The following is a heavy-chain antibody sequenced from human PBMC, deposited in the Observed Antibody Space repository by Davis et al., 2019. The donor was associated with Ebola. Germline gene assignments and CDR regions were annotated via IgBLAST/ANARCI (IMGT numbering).Heavy chain of an antibody. V-gene: IGHV3-7*03. D-gene: IGHD3-22*01. CDR2: IKQDGSVK. CDR3: ARDSSGYPPPYWFDP. J-gene: IGHJ5*02. Sequence: GGSLRLSCAASGFTVNSYWMSWVRRAPGKGLEWVANIKQDGSVKHYVDSVKGRFTISRDNAKNSLYLQMSSLRAEDTAVYFCARDSSGYPPPYWFDPWGQGTLVTVSS. CDR1: GFTVNSYW.